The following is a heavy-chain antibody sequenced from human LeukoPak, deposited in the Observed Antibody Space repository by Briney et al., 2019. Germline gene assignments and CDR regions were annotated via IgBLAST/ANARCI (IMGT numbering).Heavy chain of an antibody. J-gene: IGHJ4*02. CDR1: GGSFSGYY. D-gene: IGHD3-22*01. CDR3: ARRLNSSGYYGLWDY. CDR2: INHSGST. V-gene: IGHV4-34*01. Sequence: SETLSLTCAVYGGSFSGYYWSWIRQPPGKGLEWIGEINHSGSTNYNPSLKSRVTISVDTSKNQFSLKLSSVTAADTAVYYCARRLNSSGYYGLWDYWGQGTLVTVSS.